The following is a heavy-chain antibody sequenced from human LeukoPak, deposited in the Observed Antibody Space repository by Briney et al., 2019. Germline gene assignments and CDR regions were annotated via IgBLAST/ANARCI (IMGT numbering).Heavy chain of an antibody. CDR2: INPNSGGT. CDR3: ARGLSSSWYETFDY. V-gene: IGHV1-2*06. Sequence: ASVKVSCKASGYTFTGYYMHWVRQAPGQGLEWMGRINPNSGGTNYAQKFQGRVTMTRDTSISTAYMELSRLRSDDTAVYYCARGLSSSWYETFDYWGQGTLVTVSS. D-gene: IGHD6-13*01. J-gene: IGHJ4*02. CDR1: GYTFTGYY.